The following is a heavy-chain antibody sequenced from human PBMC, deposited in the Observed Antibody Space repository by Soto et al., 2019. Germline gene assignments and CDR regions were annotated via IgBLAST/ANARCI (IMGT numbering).Heavy chain of an antibody. Sequence: GGSLRLSCAASGFTFGSYAMSWVRQAPGRGLEWVSAVSGSGGSTYYADSVKGRFTISRDNSKNTLFLQMNSLRAEDTAVYYCAKESVTTSFDYWGQGTLVTVSS. CDR3: AKESVTTSFDY. CDR1: GFTFGSYA. J-gene: IGHJ4*02. V-gene: IGHV3-23*01. D-gene: IGHD4-17*01. CDR2: VSGSGGST.